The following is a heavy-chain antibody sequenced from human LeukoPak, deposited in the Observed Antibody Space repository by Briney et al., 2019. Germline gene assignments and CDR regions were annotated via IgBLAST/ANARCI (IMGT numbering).Heavy chain of an antibody. V-gene: IGHV4-59*08. CDR3: ARGIVVVTNGGREVYFDF. Sequence: SETLSLTCTVSGGSISSDYWSWIRQPPGKGLEWIGYIYYSGSTNYNPSLKSRVTISVDTSKNQFSLKLSSLTAADTAVYYCARGIVVVTNGGREVYFDFWGQGTLVTVSS. CDR2: IYYSGST. CDR1: GGSISSDY. D-gene: IGHD2-21*02. J-gene: IGHJ4*02.